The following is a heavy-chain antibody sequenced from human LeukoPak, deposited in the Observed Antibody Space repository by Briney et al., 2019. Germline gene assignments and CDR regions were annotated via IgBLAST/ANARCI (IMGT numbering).Heavy chain of an antibody. Sequence: GGSLRLSCAASGFTFSSYSMNWVRQAPGKGLEWVSSISSSSSYIYYADSVKGRFTISRDNAKNSLSLQMNSLRAEDTAMYYCVRDGGVSGYDLLDNWGQGTLVTVSS. D-gene: IGHD5-12*01. CDR1: GFTFSSYS. J-gene: IGHJ4*02. V-gene: IGHV3-21*01. CDR3: VRDGGVSGYDLLDN. CDR2: ISSSSSYI.